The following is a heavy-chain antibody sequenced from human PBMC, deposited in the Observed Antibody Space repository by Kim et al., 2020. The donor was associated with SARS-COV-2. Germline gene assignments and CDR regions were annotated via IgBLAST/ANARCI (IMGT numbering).Heavy chain of an antibody. V-gene: IGHV4-39*07. J-gene: IGHJ5*02. Sequence: SETLSLTCTVSGGSISSSSYYWGWIRQPPGKGLEWIGSIYYSGSTYYNPSLKSRVTISVDTSKNQFSLKLSSVTAADTAVYYCARDGANYYGSGSYYIGGWFDPWGQGTLVTVSS. CDR2: IYYSGST. CDR3: ARDGANYYGSGSYYIGGWFDP. CDR1: GGSISSSSYY. D-gene: IGHD3-10*01.